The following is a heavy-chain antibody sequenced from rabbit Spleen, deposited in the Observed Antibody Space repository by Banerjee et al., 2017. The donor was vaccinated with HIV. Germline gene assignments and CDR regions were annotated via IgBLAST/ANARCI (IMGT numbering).Heavy chain of an antibody. Sequence: QEQLEESGGGLVQPEGSLTLTCTASGFSFSSSHYMCWVRQAPGKGLEWIACIDAGSRGSTYYASWAKGRFTISKTSSTTVTLQLNSLTAADTATYFCARDIGDNSRVVRLDLWGQGTLVTVS. D-gene: IGHD1-1*01. CDR2: IDAGSRGST. CDR1: GFSFSSSHY. CDR3: ARDIGDNSRVVRLDL. J-gene: IGHJ3*01. V-gene: IGHV1S45*01.